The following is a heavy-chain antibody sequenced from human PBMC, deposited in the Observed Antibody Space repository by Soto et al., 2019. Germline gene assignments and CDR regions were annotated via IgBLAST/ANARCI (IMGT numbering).Heavy chain of an antibody. Sequence: GSLVLSCAASGFNFKKYWMHWVRQAPGKGLEWVTFTSYDGSINYYADSVKGRFTMSRDNSKNLLYLQMNSLRTEDKAVYYCVRRSTVSYYAVDVWGQGTKVTVSS. D-gene: IGHD4-17*01. CDR1: GFNFKKYW. J-gene: IGHJ6*02. V-gene: IGHV3-30*03. CDR2: TSYDGSIN. CDR3: VRRSTVSYYAVDV.